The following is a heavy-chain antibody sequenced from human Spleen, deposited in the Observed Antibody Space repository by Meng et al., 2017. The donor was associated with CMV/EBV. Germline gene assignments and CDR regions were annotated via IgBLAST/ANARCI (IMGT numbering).Heavy chain of an antibody. Sequence: LRLSCTVSGCSISDYYWSWIRQRPGKGLEWTGYIDFIGSTNDNPSLKSLATISLDTSKKQFSLKLSSVTAADTAVYYGARGYNAGYGLDVWGQGTTVTVSS. V-gene: IGHV4-59*13. CDR2: IDFIGST. D-gene: IGHD3-9*01. CDR3: ARGYNAGYGLDV. J-gene: IGHJ6*02. CDR1: GCSISDYY.